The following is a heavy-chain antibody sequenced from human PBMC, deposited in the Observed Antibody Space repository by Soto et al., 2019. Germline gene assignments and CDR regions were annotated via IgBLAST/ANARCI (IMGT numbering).Heavy chain of an antibody. CDR1: GGTFSSYA. Sequence: GASVKVSCKASGGTFSSYAISWVRQAPGQGLEWMGGIIPIFGTANYAQKFQGRVTITADESTSTAYMEQSSLRSEDTAVYYYAIRPRFFKIKAEAGALTPYSSYVMDFWGQGTTVTVSS. V-gene: IGHV1-69*13. CDR3: AIRPRFFKIKAEAGALTPYSSYVMDF. J-gene: IGHJ6*02. CDR2: IIPIFGTA. D-gene: IGHD6-13*01.